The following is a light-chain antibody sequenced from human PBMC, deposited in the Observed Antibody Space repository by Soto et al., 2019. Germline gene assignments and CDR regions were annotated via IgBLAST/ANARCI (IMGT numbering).Light chain of an antibody. J-gene: IGLJ1*01. Sequence: QSALTQPRSVSGSPGQSVTISCTGTSSDVGAYIFVSWFQQHPGKAPQLMIYDVTKRPSGVPDRFSGSKSGNTASLTISGLQAEDEADYFCCSSAPESTYVFGTGTKLTVL. CDR1: SSDVGAYIF. CDR3: CSSAPESTYV. V-gene: IGLV2-11*01. CDR2: DVT.